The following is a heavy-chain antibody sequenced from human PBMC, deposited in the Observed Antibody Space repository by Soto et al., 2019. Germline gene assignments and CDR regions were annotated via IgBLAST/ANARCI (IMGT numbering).Heavy chain of an antibody. Sequence: QITLKEAGPTLVKPTETLTLTCTFSGFSFTTTRMGVGWTRQPPGKALEWLAIIYWDGESRYNPLLRRRLTLTEDTSKTQVVLTMTNMDPKDTDTYYGAHRDSTGTTTYFDSWGQGIPVTVAS. J-gene: IGHJ4*02. CDR3: AHRDSTGTTTYFDS. V-gene: IGHV2-5*02. CDR2: IYWDGES. CDR1: GFSFTTTRMG. D-gene: IGHD1-1*01.